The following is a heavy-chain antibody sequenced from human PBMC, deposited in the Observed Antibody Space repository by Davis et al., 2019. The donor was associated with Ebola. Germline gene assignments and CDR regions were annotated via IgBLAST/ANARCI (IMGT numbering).Heavy chain of an antibody. CDR3: AKAISGRYFDYLDY. V-gene: IGHV3-30*18. CDR1: GFTFSSYG. CDR2: ISYDGSNK. D-gene: IGHD1-26*01. Sequence: GGSLRLSCATSGFTFSSYGMHWVRQAPGKGLEWVAVISYDGSNKYYADSVKGRFTISRDNSKNTLYLQMNSLRAEDTAVYYCAKAISGRYFDYLDYWGQGTLVTVSS. J-gene: IGHJ4*02.